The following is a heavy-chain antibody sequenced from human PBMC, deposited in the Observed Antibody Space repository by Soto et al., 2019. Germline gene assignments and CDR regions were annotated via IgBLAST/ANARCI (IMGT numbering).Heavy chain of an antibody. Sequence: QVQLVQSGFEVKKPGSSVKVSCKAAGNTASIYGISWVRQAPGQGLEWMAGIIPVVGTANYAQKFEGRVIMSADESTSTTYMELSTLRSEDTAIYYCVRVAGTGWFYFDYWGQGTLVTVSA. CDR3: VRVAGTGWFYFDY. D-gene: IGHD1-1*01. J-gene: IGHJ4*02. CDR1: GNTASIYG. CDR2: IIPVVGTA. V-gene: IGHV1-69*12.